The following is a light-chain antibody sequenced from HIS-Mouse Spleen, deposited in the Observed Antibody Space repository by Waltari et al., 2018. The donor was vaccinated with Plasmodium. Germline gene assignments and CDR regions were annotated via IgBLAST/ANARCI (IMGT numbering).Light chain of an antibody. CDR2: GAS. Sequence: ESVLTQSPGTLSLSPGERATLSCRASQSVSSSYLAWYQQQPGQAPWPLIYGASSMATFIPSNFSSIFSAPIFTLTLSILAPSDFAVYYCQQYGSSPYTFGQGTKLEIK. CDR3: QQYGSSPYT. CDR1: QSVSSSY. J-gene: IGKJ2*01. V-gene: IGKV3-20*01.